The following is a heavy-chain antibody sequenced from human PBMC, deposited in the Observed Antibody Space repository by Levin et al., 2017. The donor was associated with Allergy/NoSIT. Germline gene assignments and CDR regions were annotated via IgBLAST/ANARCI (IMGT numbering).Heavy chain of an antibody. D-gene: IGHD4-17*01. CDR2: ISGSGGST. V-gene: IGHV3-23*01. J-gene: IGHJ3*02. CDR3: AIRWDYGDYAGAFDI. Sequence: GESLKISCAASGFTFSSYAMSWVRQAPGKGLEWVSAISGSGGSTYYADSVKGRFTISRDNSKNTLYLQMNSLRAEDTAVYYCAIRWDYGDYAGAFDIWGQGTMVTVSS. CDR1: GFTFSSYA.